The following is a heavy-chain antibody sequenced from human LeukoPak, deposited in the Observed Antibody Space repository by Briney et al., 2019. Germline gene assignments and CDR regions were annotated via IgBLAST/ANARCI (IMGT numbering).Heavy chain of an antibody. V-gene: IGHV3-7*01. CDR1: GFTLSNYW. CDR2: IKQDGSEK. D-gene: IGHD3-3*01. Sequence: PGGSLRLSCAASGFTLSNYWMTWVRQAPGKGLEWVGNIKQDGSEKYYVDSVKGRFTISRDNAKNSLYLQMNSLRAEDTAVYYCARDFRFLDDYWGQGTLVTVSS. CDR3: ARDFRFLDDY. J-gene: IGHJ4*02.